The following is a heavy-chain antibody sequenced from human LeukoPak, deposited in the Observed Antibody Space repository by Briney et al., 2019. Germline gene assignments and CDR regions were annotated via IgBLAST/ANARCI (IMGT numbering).Heavy chain of an antibody. CDR3: ASIAAAGTFIFIYGMDV. V-gene: IGHV1-69*04. CDR2: IIPILGIA. J-gene: IGHJ6*02. Sequence: ASVKVSCKASGGTFSSYAISWVRQAPGQGLEWMGRIIPILGIANYAQKFQGRVTITADKSTSTAYMELSGLRSEDTAVYYCASIAAAGTFIFIYGMDVWGQGTTVTVSS. CDR1: GGTFSSYA. D-gene: IGHD6-13*01.